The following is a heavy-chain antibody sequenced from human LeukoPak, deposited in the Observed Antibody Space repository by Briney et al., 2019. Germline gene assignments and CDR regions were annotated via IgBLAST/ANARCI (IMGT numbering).Heavy chain of an antibody. D-gene: IGHD2-15*01. CDR3: ARDLLSNHFDY. J-gene: IGHJ4*02. Sequence: SETLSLTCTVSGGSISSYYWSWIRQPPGKGLEWIGSIYHSGSTYYNPSLKSRVTISVDTSKNQFSLKLSSVTAADTAVYYCARDLLSNHFDYWGQGTLVTVSS. CDR2: IYHSGST. V-gene: IGHV4-38-2*02. CDR1: GGSISSYY.